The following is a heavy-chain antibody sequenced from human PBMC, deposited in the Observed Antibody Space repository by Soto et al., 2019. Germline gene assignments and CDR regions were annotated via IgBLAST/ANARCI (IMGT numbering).Heavy chain of an antibody. CDR2: IYSGGST. CDR1: GFTVSSNY. D-gene: IGHD6-6*01. Sequence: GGSLRRSWAASGFTVSSNYMSWVRQAPGKGLEWVSVIYSGGSTYYADSVKGRFTISRDSSKNTLYLQMNSLRAEDTAVYYCARIYSSSRSGYYYGMDVWGQGTTVTVSS. J-gene: IGHJ6*02. V-gene: IGHV3-53*01. CDR3: ARIYSSSRSGYYYGMDV.